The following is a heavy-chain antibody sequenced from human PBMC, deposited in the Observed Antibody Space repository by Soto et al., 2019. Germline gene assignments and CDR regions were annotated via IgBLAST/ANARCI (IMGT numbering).Heavy chain of an antibody. CDR3: ARHTVGVAGSSWFAP. J-gene: IGHJ5*02. Sequence: QVQLQESGPGLVKPSQTLSLTCTVSGGSISSGGYYWSWIRQHPGKGLEWIGYIYYSGSPYYNPSLKSRVTTSVHTSTTPFSLKPSSVTAADTAVYYCARHTVGVAGSSWFAPWGQGTLVTVSS. CDR2: IYYSGSP. CDR1: GGSISSGGYY. D-gene: IGHD6-19*01. V-gene: IGHV4-31*03.